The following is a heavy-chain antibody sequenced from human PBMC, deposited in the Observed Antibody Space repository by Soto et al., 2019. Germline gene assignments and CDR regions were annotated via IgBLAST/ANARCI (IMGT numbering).Heavy chain of an antibody. J-gene: IGHJ4*02. V-gene: IGHV3-30-3*01. CDR2: ISYDGDKK. Sequence: QVQLVESGGGVVQPGRSLRLSCTASGFTFSSYAIHWVRQAPGKGLEWVAVISYDGDKKFYADSVKGRFTISRDNSKNXLSLQMNSLRAEDTAVYYCARDLGTYCGGDCPFGYWGQGTLVTISS. CDR3: ARDLGTYCGGDCPFGY. CDR1: GFTFSSYA. D-gene: IGHD2-21*02.